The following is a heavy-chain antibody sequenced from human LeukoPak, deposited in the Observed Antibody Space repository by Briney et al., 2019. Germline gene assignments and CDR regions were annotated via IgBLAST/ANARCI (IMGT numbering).Heavy chain of an antibody. V-gene: IGHV1-2*02. CDR3: ARDENWGPDY. Sequence: GASVTDSCKSSGYTFTGHYMHSVRQAPAQGREWMGWIHAGRGDTNYAQKFQGRFTMTRDTSINTLFMELSSLRSDDTAVYYCARDENWGPDYWGQGTLVTVSS. CDR2: IHAGRGDT. CDR1: GYTFTGHY. J-gene: IGHJ4*02. D-gene: IGHD7-27*01.